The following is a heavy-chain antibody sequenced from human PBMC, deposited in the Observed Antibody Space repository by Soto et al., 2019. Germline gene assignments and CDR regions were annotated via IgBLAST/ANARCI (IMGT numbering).Heavy chain of an antibody. CDR1: GCSFTNYC. D-gene: IGHD2-21*01. CDR2: IYPGDSDT. CDR3: ARLTNIFDFDY. J-gene: IGHJ4*01. Sequence: PGVSQKISWKGAGCSFTNYCIVWVRQMPGKGLEWMGIIYPGDSDTRYSPSFQGQVTISADKSISTAYLQWSSLKASDTAMYHCARLTNIFDFDYWGHGTLVP. V-gene: IGHV5-51*01.